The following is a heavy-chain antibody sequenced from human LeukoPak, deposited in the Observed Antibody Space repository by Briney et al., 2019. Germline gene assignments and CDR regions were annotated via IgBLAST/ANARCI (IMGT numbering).Heavy chain of an antibody. Sequence: PSETLSLTCTVSGGSISSYYWSWIRQPAGKGLEWIGRIHTSGSTNYNPSLKSRVTMSVDTSKNQFSLKLSSVTAADTAVYYCARCIAARNPNPHFDYWGQGTLVTVSS. CDR1: GGSISSYY. CDR2: IHTSGST. J-gene: IGHJ4*02. D-gene: IGHD6-13*01. CDR3: ARCIAARNPNPHFDY. V-gene: IGHV4-4*07.